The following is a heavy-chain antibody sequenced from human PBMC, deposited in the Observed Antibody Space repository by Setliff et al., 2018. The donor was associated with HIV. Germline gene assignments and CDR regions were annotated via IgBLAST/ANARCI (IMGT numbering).Heavy chain of an antibody. CDR3: ARGPNYYDRGSYYNFDY. D-gene: IGHD3-22*01. CDR1: GYALTTYD. Sequence: ASVKVSCKASGYALTTYDINWVRQATGQGLEWMGWINPNSGGTDYAQKFRGRVTMTRDTSISTAYMGLSRLTSDDTAVYYCARGPNYYDRGSYYNFDYWGEGTLVTVSS. J-gene: IGHJ4*02. V-gene: IGHV1-2*02. CDR2: INPNSGGT.